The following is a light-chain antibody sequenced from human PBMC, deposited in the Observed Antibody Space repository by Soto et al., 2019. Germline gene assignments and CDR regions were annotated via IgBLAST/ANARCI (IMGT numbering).Light chain of an antibody. CDR3: QQYMSYS. CDR2: HAS. CDR1: QSISNW. V-gene: IGKV1-5*01. J-gene: IGKJ1*01. Sequence: QMTQCPSSRPSSLGDRVTSTCRASQSISNWLAWYQQKPGTAPKLLIYHASTLESGVPSRFSGSGSGSELTLTISSIQPYDFATYYCQQYMSYSFGQGTKVDIK.